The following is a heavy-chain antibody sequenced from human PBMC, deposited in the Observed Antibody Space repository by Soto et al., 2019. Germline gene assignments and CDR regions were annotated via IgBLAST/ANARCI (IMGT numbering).Heavy chain of an antibody. CDR2: IYYSGST. CDR1: GGSISSSSYY. J-gene: IGHJ4*02. CDR3: ARHKVAFFDY. V-gene: IGHV4-39*01. Sequence: QLQLQESCPGLVKPSETLSLTCTVSGGSISSSSYYWGWIRQPPGKGLEWIGSIYYSGSTYYNPSLKSRVTISVDTSKNQFSLKLSSVTAADTAVYYCARHKVAFFDYWGQGTLVTVSS.